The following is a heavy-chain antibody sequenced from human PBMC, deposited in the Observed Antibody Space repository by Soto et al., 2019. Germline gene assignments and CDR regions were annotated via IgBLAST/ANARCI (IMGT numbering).Heavy chain of an antibody. D-gene: IGHD3-10*01. Sequence: ASVKVSCKVSGYTLTELSMHWVRQAPGKGLEWMGGFDPEDGETIYAQKFQDRVTMTEDTSTDTAYMELSSLRSEDTAVYYCAREFRGVIIKNAFDIWGQGTMVTVSS. CDR2: FDPEDGET. V-gene: IGHV1-24*01. CDR1: GYTLTELS. J-gene: IGHJ3*02. CDR3: AREFRGVIIKNAFDI.